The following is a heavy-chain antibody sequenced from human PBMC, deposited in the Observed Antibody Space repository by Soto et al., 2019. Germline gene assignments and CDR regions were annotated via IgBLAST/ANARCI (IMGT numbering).Heavy chain of an antibody. J-gene: IGHJ4*02. V-gene: IGHV3-74*03. CDR3: AKDLSRGQLDY. CDR2: IKTDGTAT. CDR1: GFTFSNYW. D-gene: IGHD2-15*01. Sequence: PGGSLRLSCAASGFTFSNYWMHWVRQDAGKGLLWVSSIKTDGTATQYADSVKGRFTVSRDNAKNTLYLQMNRLRAEDTAVYYCAKDLSRGQLDYWGQGA.